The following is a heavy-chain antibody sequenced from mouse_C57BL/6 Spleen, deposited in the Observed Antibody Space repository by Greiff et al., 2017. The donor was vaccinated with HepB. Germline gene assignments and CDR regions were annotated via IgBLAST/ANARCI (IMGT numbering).Heavy chain of an antibody. D-gene: IGHD1-1*01. CDR1: GYTFTSYW. CDR2: IYPGSGST. Sequence: QVHVKQSGAELVKPGASVKMSCKASGYTFTSYWITWVKQRPGQGLEWIGDIYPGSGSTNYNEKFKSKATLTVDTSSTTAYMQLSSLTSEDSAVYYCARLDYYGSSYGGFDYWGQGTTLTVSS. J-gene: IGHJ2*01. V-gene: IGHV1-55*01. CDR3: ARLDYYGSSYGGFDY.